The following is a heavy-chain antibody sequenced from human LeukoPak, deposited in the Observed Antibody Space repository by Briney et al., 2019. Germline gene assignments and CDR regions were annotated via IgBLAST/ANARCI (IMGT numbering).Heavy chain of an antibody. CDR2: VYYSGST. CDR3: ARDIAIKWFYS. CDR1: SGSISSSKYY. Sequence: SETLSLTCTVSSGSISSSKYYWGWIRQPPGKGLEWIGSVYYSGSTDYNPSLKSRVTISLDTSKNQFSLKLSSVTAADTAVYYCARDIAIKWFYSWGQGTLVTVSS. D-gene: IGHD2-15*01. V-gene: IGHV4-39*07. J-gene: IGHJ5*01.